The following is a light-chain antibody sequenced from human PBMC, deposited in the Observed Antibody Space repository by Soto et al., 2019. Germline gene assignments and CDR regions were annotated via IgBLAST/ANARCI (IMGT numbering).Light chain of an antibody. J-gene: IGKJ1*01. V-gene: IGKV3-20*01. Sequence: EVVLTHSPGILSFSPVEIATLSFRTSQTVSVSFLSWYQQKPGQAPRLLMFDASNRATDIPDRFSGSGSGTDFTLTIGRLEPEDFAVYYCQQFGSLGTFGQGTKV. CDR3: QQFGSLGT. CDR2: DAS. CDR1: QTVSVSF.